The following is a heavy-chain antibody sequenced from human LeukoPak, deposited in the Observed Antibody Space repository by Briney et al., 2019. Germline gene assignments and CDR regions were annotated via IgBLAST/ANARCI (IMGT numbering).Heavy chain of an antibody. V-gene: IGHV3-30*04. CDR3: ARTDGYSTVTASLGY. CDR2: ISYDGSNK. J-gene: IGHJ4*02. D-gene: IGHD4-17*01. Sequence: GRSLRLSCAASGFTFSSYAMHWVRQAPGKGLEWVAVISYDGSNKYYADSVKGRFTISRDNSKNMLYLQMNSLRAEDTAVYYCARTDGYSTVTASLGYWGQGTLVTVSS. CDR1: GFTFSSYA.